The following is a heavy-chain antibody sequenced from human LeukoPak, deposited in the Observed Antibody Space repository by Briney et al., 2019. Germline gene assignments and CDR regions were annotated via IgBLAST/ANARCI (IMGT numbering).Heavy chain of an antibody. D-gene: IGHD5-18*01. CDR2: ISGSGGST. Sequence: GGSLRLSCAASGFTFSSYAMSWVRQPPGKGLEWVLAISGSGGSTYYADSVKGRFTISRDNSKNTLYLQMNRLRAEDTAVYYCAKGAAMAYFDYWGQGTLVTVSS. CDR3: AKGAAMAYFDY. CDR1: GFTFSSYA. V-gene: IGHV3-23*01. J-gene: IGHJ4*02.